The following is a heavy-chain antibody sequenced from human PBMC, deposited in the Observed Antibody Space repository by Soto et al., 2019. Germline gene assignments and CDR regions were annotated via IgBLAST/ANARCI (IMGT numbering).Heavy chain of an antibody. V-gene: IGHV3-15*05. J-gene: IGHJ4*02. CDR2: IKSKIDGGAT. CDR3: TTERRYYYDSGGY. Sequence: VQLVESGGGLVQPGGSLRLSCAASGFTFSKAWMSWVRQAPGKGLEWVGHIKSKIDGGATDYAAPVKGRFSISRDDSKNTLYLQMNNLEIEDTALYYCTTERRYYYDSGGYWGQGTLVTVSS. CDR1: GFTFSKAW. D-gene: IGHD3-22*01.